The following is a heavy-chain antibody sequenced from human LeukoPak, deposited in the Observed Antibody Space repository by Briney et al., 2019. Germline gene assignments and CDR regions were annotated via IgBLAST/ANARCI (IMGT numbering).Heavy chain of an antibody. CDR2: IYSVGST. D-gene: IGHD6-25*01. V-gene: IGHV3-66*02. Sequence: GRSLRLSCAASGFIVSSNYMSWVRQPPGRGLEWVSFIYSVGSTYYADSVKGRFTISRDNSKNTLYLQMNSLRPEDMAVYYCARAPPRSARNFFDFWGQGTLVTVSS. J-gene: IGHJ4*02. CDR1: GFIVSSNY. CDR3: ARAPPRSARNFFDF.